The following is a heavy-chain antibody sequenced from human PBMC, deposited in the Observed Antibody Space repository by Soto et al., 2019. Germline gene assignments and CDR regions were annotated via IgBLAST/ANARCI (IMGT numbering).Heavy chain of an antibody. CDR3: ARGGVAFDI. J-gene: IGHJ3*02. CDR2: INHSGST. Sequence: PSETLSLTCAVYGGSFSGYYWSWIRQPPGKGLEWIGEINHSGSTNYNPSLKSRVTISVDTSKNQFSLKLSSVTAADTAVYYCARGGVAFDIWDQGTMVTVSS. D-gene: IGHD3-10*01. V-gene: IGHV4-34*01. CDR1: GGSFSGYY.